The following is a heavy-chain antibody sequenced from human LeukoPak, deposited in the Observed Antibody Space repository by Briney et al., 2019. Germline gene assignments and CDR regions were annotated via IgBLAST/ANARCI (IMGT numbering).Heavy chain of an antibody. D-gene: IGHD2/OR15-2a*01. J-gene: IGHJ4*02. CDR3: TTLVSGINY. Sequence: ASVKVSCKASGYTFTGYYMHWVRQAPGQGLEWLGRINPKTGGSNYAQKFQGRVTMTSDTSTSTAYMELSRLNSDDTAVYYGTTLVSGINYWGQGTLVTVSS. V-gene: IGHV1-2*06. CDR1: GYTFTGYY. CDR2: INPKTGGS.